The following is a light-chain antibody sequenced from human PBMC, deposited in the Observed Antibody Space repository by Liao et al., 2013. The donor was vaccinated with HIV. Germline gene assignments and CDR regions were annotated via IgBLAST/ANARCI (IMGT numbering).Light chain of an antibody. CDR2: QDN. V-gene: IGLV3-1*01. J-gene: IGLJ1*01. CDR3: QAWDSSVYV. Sequence: SYELTQPPSVSVSPGQTASITCSGDKLGDKYACWYQQKPGQSPVLVIYQDNKRPSGIPERFSGSNSGNTATLTIRGTQATDEADYYCQAWDSSVYVFGTGTKVTVL. CDR1: KLGDKY.